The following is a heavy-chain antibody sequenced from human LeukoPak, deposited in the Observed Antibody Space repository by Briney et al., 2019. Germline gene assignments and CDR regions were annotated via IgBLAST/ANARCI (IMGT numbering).Heavy chain of an antibody. Sequence: GGSLRLSCAASGFTFSSYSMTWARQAPGKGLKWVSSISSSSSYIYYADSVKGRFTISRDNAKNSLYLQMNSLRAEDTAVYYCARDIAAAATPYYFDYWSQGSLVTVSS. CDR3: ARDIAAAATPYYFDY. CDR1: GFTFSSYS. V-gene: IGHV3-21*01. J-gene: IGHJ4*02. D-gene: IGHD6-13*01. CDR2: ISSSSSYI.